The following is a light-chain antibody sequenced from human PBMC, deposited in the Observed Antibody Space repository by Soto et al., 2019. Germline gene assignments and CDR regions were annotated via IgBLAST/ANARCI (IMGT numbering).Light chain of an antibody. CDR1: SSDVGGYNY. CDR3: CSFADFTYV. CDR2: EVS. J-gene: IGLJ1*01. V-gene: IGLV2-14*01. Sequence: ALTQPASVSGSPGQSITISCTGTSSDVGGYNYVSWYQQHPGKAPKLMIYEVSNRPSGVSNRFSGSKSGNTASLTISGLQAEDEADYYCCSFADFTYVFGTGTKVTVL.